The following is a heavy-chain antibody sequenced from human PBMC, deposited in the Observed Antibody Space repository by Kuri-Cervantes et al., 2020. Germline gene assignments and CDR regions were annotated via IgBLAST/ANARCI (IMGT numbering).Heavy chain of an antibody. V-gene: IGHV3-23*01. D-gene: IGHD1-26*01. CDR1: GFTFSSYD. CDR3: AKASIVGATFYFDY. Sequence: GESLKISCAASGFTFSSYDMHWVRQATGKGLEWVSAISGSGGSTYYADSVKGRFTISRDNSKNTLYLQMNSLRAEDTAVYYCAKASIVGATFYFDYWGQGTLVTDSS. J-gene: IGHJ4*02. CDR2: ISGSGGST.